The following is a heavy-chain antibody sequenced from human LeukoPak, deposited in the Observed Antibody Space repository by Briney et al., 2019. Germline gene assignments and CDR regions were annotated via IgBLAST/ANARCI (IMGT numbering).Heavy chain of an antibody. V-gene: IGHV4-38-2*02. Sequence: SETLSLTCTVSGYSISSGYYWGWIRQPPGKGLEWIGSIYHSGSTYYNPSLKSRVTISVDTSKNQFSLKLSSVTAADTAVVYCXRGSXXXXXXDYWGQGTLVTVSS. CDR3: XRGSXXXXXXDY. J-gene: IGHJ4*02. CDR1: GYSISSGYY. CDR2: IYHSGST.